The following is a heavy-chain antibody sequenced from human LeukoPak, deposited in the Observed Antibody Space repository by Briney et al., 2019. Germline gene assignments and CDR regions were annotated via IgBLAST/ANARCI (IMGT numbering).Heavy chain of an antibody. CDR3: ARGGYCSSTSCFRRGAFDI. CDR2: IIPIFGTA. J-gene: IGHJ3*02. V-gene: IGHV1-69*01. D-gene: IGHD2-2*01. Sequence: SVKVSCKASGGTFSSYAISWVRQAPGQGLEWMGGIIPIFGTANYAQKFQGRVTITADESTSTAYMELSSLRSEDTAVYYCARGGYCSSTSCFRRGAFDIWGQGTMVTVSS. CDR1: GGTFSSYA.